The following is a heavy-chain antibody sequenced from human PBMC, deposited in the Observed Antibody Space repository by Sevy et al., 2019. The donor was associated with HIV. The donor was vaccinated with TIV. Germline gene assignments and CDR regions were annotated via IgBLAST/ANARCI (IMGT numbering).Heavy chain of an antibody. Sequence: GGSLRLSCAASGFTFRSYWMHWVRQAPGKGLMWVSRINSDGSSTNYADSVKGRFTISRDNAKNTLYLQGNSLRAEDTAVYYCARAPSSWYFDLWGRGTLVTVSS. J-gene: IGHJ2*01. CDR1: GFTFRSYW. V-gene: IGHV3-74*01. CDR2: INSDGSST. CDR3: ARAPSSWYFDL. D-gene: IGHD2-2*01.